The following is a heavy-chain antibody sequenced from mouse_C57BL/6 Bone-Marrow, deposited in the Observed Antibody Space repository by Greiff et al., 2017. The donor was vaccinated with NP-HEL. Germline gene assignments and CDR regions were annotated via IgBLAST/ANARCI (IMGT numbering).Heavy chain of an antibody. CDR1: GYTFTNYW. Sequence: VQLQQSGAELVRPGTSVKMSCKASGYTFTNYWIGWAKQRPGHGLEWIGDIYPGGGYTNYNEKFKGKATLTADKSSSTAYMQVSSLTSEDSAIYYCVRSRWLLRPYWYFDVWGTGTTVTVSS. CDR2: IYPGGGYT. V-gene: IGHV1-63*01. J-gene: IGHJ1*03. D-gene: IGHD2-3*01. CDR3: VRSRWLLRPYWYFDV.